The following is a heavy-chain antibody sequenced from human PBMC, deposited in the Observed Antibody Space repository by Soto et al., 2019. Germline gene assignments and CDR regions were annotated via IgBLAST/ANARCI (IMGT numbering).Heavy chain of an antibody. CDR3: ARVYYYDSSGPISFDY. J-gene: IGHJ4*02. CDR1: GGSISSGGYS. CDR2: IYHSGST. Sequence: SETLSLTCAVSGGSISSGGYSWSWIRQPPGKGLEWIGYIYHSGSTYYNPSLKSRVTISVDRSKNQFSLKLSSVTAADTAVYYCARVYYYDSSGPISFDYWGQGTLVTVSS. V-gene: IGHV4-30-2*01. D-gene: IGHD3-22*01.